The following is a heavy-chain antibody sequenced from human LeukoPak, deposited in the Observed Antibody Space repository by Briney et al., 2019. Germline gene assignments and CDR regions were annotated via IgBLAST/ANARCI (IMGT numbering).Heavy chain of an antibody. Sequence: GGSLRLSCAASGFSFSDYGMHWVRQAPGKGLEWVAFIRYDGSNKYYSDSVQGRFTISRDNSKNTLYLQMNSLRAEDTAVYYCAKREYNFWSGYFFWGQGTLVTVSS. V-gene: IGHV3-30*02. CDR1: GFSFSDYG. CDR3: AKREYNFWSGYFF. J-gene: IGHJ4*02. D-gene: IGHD3-3*01. CDR2: IRYDGSNK.